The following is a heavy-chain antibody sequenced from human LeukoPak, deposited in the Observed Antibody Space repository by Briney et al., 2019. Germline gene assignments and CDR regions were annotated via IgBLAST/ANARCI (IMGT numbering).Heavy chain of an antibody. V-gene: IGHV3-23*01. D-gene: IGHD3-22*01. CDR3: AKGWRRYYYDSSGYSYFDY. Sequence: GGSLRLSCAASGFTFSSYAMSWVRQAPGKGLEWVSAISGSGGSTYYADSVKGRFTISRDNSKNTLYLQMNSLRAEDTAVYYCAKGWRRYYYDSSGYSYFDYWGQGTLVTVSS. J-gene: IGHJ4*02. CDR2: ISGSGGST. CDR1: GFTFSSYA.